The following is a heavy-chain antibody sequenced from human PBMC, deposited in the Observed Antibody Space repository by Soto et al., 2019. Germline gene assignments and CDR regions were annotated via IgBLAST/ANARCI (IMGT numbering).Heavy chain of an antibody. V-gene: IGHV1-69*01. Sequence: QLQLVQSGAEVREPGSSVKVSCTASGGTFSSYTVIWVRQAPGQGLEWMGGITPTLNIAKYAEKFPGRVTITADESTSTVNMHLSSLRSEDTAVYFCARGYYSGSNPSSFDYWGQGTLVAVSS. CDR2: ITPTLNIA. CDR3: ARGYYSGSNPSSFDY. J-gene: IGHJ4*02. D-gene: IGHD1-26*01. CDR1: GGTFSSYT.